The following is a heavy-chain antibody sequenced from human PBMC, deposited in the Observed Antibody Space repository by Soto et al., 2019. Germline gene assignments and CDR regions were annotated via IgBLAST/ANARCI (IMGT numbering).Heavy chain of an antibody. CDR3: AREYCTSSSCFGVGC. V-gene: IGHV1-18*01. Sequence: ASVKVSCKASGDTFSTYGISWVPQAPGQGLEWMGWISGYNDNTKYAQTFQGRVIMTADTSTSTAYIGRRSLRSGYTAMYYCAREYCTSSSCFGVGCWGKGTLLTL. CDR2: ISGYNDNT. CDR1: GDTFSTYG. D-gene: IGHD2-2*01. J-gene: IGHJ4*02.